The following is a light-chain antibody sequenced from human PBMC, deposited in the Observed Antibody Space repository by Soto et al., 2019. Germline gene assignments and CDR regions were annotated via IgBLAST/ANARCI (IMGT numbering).Light chain of an antibody. V-gene: IGKV3-20*01. CDR1: RSVNSNY. CDR2: GAS. J-gene: IGKJ1*01. Sequence: EIVLTQSPGTLYLSPGERATLSCRASRSVNSNYLAWYQRKPSQAPRLLIYGASNRATDIPYGFSDSGSGTAFTLTITRLEAEDFSVYYCEQYDSTPPTFGQGTKVEVK. CDR3: EQYDSTPPT.